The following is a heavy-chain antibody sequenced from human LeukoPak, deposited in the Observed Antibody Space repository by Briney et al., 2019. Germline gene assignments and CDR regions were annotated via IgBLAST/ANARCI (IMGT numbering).Heavy chain of an antibody. Sequence: ASVKVSRKASGYKFTSCAMHWVRQAPGQRLEWMGWINAGNGNTKYSQKFQGRVTITRDTSASTAYMELSSLRSEDTAVYYCARDLGFYYYGMDVWGQGTTVTVSS. CDR2: INAGNGNT. CDR1: GYKFTSCA. V-gene: IGHV1-3*01. J-gene: IGHJ6*02. CDR3: ARDLGFYYYGMDV.